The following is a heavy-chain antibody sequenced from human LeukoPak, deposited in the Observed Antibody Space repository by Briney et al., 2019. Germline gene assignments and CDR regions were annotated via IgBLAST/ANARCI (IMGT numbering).Heavy chain of an antibody. V-gene: IGHV4-38-2*02. J-gene: IGHJ5*02. CDR2: IYHSGST. CDR3: ARDAHCTGVSCYSPYNWFDP. D-gene: IGHD2-15*01. Sequence: SETLSLTCTVPGYSISSGYYWGWIRQPPGKGLEWIGSIYHSGSTYYNPSLKSRVTISVDTSKNQFSLKLSSVTAADTAVYYCARDAHCTGVSCYSPYNWFDPWGQGTLVTVSS. CDR1: GYSISSGYY.